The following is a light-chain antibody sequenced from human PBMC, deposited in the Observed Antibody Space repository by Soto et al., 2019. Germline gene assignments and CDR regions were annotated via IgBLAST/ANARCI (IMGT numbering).Light chain of an antibody. V-gene: IGLV1-40*01. J-gene: IGLJ1*01. CDR2: GNI. CDR1: SSNIGAGYD. Sequence: VLTQPPSVSGAPGQRVTISCTGSSSNIGAGYDVHWYQQLPGTAPKLLIYGNIKRPSGVPDRFSASKSGTSASLAITGLQPEDEADYYCQSHDSSLSGYVFGTGTKVTVL. CDR3: QSHDSSLSGYV.